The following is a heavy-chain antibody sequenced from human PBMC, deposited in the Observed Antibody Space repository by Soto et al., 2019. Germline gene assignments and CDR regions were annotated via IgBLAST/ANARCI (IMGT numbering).Heavy chain of an antibody. Sequence: SVKVSCKASGGTFSSYAISWVRQAPGQGLEWMGGIIPIFGTANYAQKFQGRVTITADESTSTAYMELSSLRSEGTAVYYCARVLCDILATISSWFAPWGQGTLVTVSS. D-gene: IGHD5-12*01. V-gene: IGHV1-69*13. J-gene: IGHJ5*02. CDR3: ARVLCDILATISSWFAP. CDR2: IIPIFGTA. CDR1: GGTFSSYA.